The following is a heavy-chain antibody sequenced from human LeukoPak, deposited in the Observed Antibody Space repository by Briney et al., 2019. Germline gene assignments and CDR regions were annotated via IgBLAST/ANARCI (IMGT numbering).Heavy chain of an antibody. CDR2: IRYDGSNK. CDR1: GFTFSSYG. V-gene: IGHV3-30*02. J-gene: IGHJ4*02. Sequence: GGSLRLSCAASGFTFSSYGMHWVRQAPGKGLEWVAFIRYDGSNKYYADSVKGRFTISRDNSKNTLYLQMNSLRAEDTAVYYCAKDGEYSSSSSFDYWGQGTLVTVSS. D-gene: IGHD6-6*01. CDR3: AKDGEYSSSSSFDY.